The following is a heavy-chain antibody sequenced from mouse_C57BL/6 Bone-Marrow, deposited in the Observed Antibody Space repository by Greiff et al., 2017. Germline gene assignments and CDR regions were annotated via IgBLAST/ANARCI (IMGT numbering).Heavy chain of an antibody. J-gene: IGHJ2*01. V-gene: IGHV1-63*01. D-gene: IGHD2-4*01. Sequence: VQLQQSGAELVRPGTSVKMSCKASGYTFTNYWIGWAKQRPGHGLEWIGDIYPGGGYTNYNEKFKGKATLTADKSSSTAYMQFSSLTSEDSAIYYGARSGLRRTEYYFDYWGQGTTLTVSS. CDR3: ARSGLRRTEYYFDY. CDR1: GYTFTNYW. CDR2: IYPGGGYT.